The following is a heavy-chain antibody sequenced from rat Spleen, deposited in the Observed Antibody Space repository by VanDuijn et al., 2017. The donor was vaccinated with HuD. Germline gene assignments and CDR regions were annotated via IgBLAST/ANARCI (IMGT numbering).Heavy chain of an antibody. CDR1: GFTFSNYY. V-gene: IGHV5-25*01. Sequence: EVQLAESGGGLVQPGRSMKLSCTALGFTFSNYYMAWVRQAPTKGLEWVASISNGGGNTYYRDSVKGRFTISRDNAKSTLYLQMDSLRSEDTATYYCTRLSMGDWGQGVMVTVSS. CDR2: ISNGGGNT. D-gene: IGHD1-7*01. CDR3: TRLSMGD. J-gene: IGHJ2*01.